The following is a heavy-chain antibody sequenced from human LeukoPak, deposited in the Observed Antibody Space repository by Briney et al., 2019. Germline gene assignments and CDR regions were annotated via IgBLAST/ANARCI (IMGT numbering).Heavy chain of an antibody. Sequence: GGSLRLSCVASGITFSSYSMNWVRQAPGKGLEWVSYISSFSGTINYADSVKGRFTISRDNAKNSLYLQMNSLRAEDTAVYYCAKVSGSNYDFLTGYYTPYYFDYWGQGTLVTVSS. CDR1: GITFSSYS. J-gene: IGHJ4*02. CDR3: AKVSGSNYDFLTGYYTPYYFDY. V-gene: IGHV3-48*01. CDR2: ISSFSGTI. D-gene: IGHD3-9*01.